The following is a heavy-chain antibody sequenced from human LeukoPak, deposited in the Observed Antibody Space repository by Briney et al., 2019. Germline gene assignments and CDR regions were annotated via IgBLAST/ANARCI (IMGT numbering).Heavy chain of an antibody. V-gene: IGHV4-34*01. J-gene: IGHJ4*02. CDR3: ARVRFGESDY. D-gene: IGHD3-10*01. CDR2: ITHSGST. Sequence: SETLSLTCAVYGGSFSGYYWSWIRQPPGKGLEWIGEITHSGSTNYNPSLKSRVTISVDTSKNQFSLKLSSVTAADTAVYYCARVRFGESDYWGQGTLVTVSS. CDR1: GGSFSGYY.